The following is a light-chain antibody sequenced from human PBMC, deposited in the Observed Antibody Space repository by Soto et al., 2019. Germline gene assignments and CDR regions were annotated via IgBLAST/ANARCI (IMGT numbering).Light chain of an antibody. CDR3: QVWDRSSDHVI. CDR2: YDN. V-gene: IGLV3-21*04. J-gene: IGLJ2*01. Sequence: SYELTQPPSVSVAPGKTVRITCAENNIGGKSVHWYQQKPGQAPVLVIYYDNDRPSGIPERFSGSNSGNTATLIINRVEAGDEADYYCQVWDRSSDHVISGGGTKLTVL. CDR1: NIGGKS.